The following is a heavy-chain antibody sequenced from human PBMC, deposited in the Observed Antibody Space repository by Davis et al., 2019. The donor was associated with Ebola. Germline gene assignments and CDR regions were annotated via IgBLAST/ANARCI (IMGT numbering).Heavy chain of an antibody. D-gene: IGHD2-2*01. CDR1: GFTVSSNY. V-gene: IGHV3-15*01. Sequence: GGSLRLSCAASGFTVSSNYMSWVRQAPGKGLEWVGRIKSKTDGGTTDYAAPVKGRFTISRDDSKNTLYLQMNSLKTEDTAVYYCTTNLVPAATRGVYYYYYYMDVWGKGTTVTVSS. CDR3: TTNLVPAATRGVYYYYYYMDV. J-gene: IGHJ6*03. CDR2: IKSKTDGGTT.